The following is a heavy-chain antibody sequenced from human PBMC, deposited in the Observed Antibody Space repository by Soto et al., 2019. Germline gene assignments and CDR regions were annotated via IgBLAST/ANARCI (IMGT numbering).Heavy chain of an antibody. V-gene: IGHV1-69*01. Sequence: QVQLVQSGAEVKKPGSSVKVSCKASGGTFSSYAISWVRQAPGQGLEWMGGIIPIFGTANYAQKFQGRVTLTVDESTSTAYMELSSLRSEDTAVYYCAREHRYYYDSSGYSPYFDYWGQGTLVTVSS. CDR3: AREHRYYYDSSGYSPYFDY. D-gene: IGHD3-22*01. CDR2: IIPIFGTA. J-gene: IGHJ4*02. CDR1: GGTFSSYA.